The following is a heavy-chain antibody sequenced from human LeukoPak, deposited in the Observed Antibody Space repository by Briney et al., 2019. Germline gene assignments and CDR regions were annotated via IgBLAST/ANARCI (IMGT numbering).Heavy chain of an antibody. CDR2: INHSGST. CDR3: ARAGQRANCSSTSCYLYYYYYMDV. V-gene: IGHV4-34*01. J-gene: IGHJ6*03. D-gene: IGHD2-2*01. Sequence: PSETLSLTCAVYGGSFSGYYWSWIRQPPGKGLEWIGEINHSGSTNYNPSLKSRVTISVDTSKNQFSLKLSSVTAADTAVYYCARAGQRANCSSTSCYLYYYYYMDVWGKGTTVTVSS. CDR1: GGSFSGYY.